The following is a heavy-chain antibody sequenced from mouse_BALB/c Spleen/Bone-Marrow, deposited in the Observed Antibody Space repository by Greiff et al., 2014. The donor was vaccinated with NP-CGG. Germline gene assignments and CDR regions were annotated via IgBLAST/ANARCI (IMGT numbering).Heavy chain of an antibody. CDR1: GFTFSSYG. V-gene: IGHV5-6-3*01. D-gene: IGHD2-1*01. CDR3: ARPYGNWYFDV. CDR2: INSNGGST. J-gene: IGHJ1*01. Sequence: EVKVEESGGGLVQPGGSLKLSCAASGFTFSSYGMSWVRQTPDKRLELVATINSNGGSTYYPDSVKGRFTISRDNAKNTLYLQMSSLKSEDTAMYYCARPYGNWYFDVWGAGTTVTVSS.